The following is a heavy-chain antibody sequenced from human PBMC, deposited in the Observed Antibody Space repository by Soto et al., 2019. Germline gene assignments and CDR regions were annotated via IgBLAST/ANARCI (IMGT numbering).Heavy chain of an antibody. D-gene: IGHD6-19*01. CDR2: ISYDGSNK. V-gene: IGHV3-30*03. CDR3: ARVCIALGGGHYGLDV. J-gene: IGHJ6*02. CDR1: EFTFSSYG. Sequence: WGSLRLSCAASEFTFSSYGMHWVRQAPGKGLEWVAVISYDGSNKYYADSVKGRFTISRDNSRNTLYLQMNSLRDEDTAVYYCARVCIALGGGHYGLDVPGQGTSVTVSS.